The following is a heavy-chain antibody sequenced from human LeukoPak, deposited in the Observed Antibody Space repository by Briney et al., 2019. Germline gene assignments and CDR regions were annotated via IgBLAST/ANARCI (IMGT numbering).Heavy chain of an antibody. Sequence: PGGSLRLSCAASGFTFSSYAMSWVRQAPGKGLEWVSAISGSGGSTYYADSVKGRFTISRDNSKNTLYLQMNSLRAEDTAVYYCAKVSNCSSTSCYYFDYWGQGTLVTVSS. J-gene: IGHJ4*02. D-gene: IGHD2-2*01. CDR2: ISGSGGST. V-gene: IGHV3-23*01. CDR3: AKVSNCSSTSCYYFDY. CDR1: GFTFSSYA.